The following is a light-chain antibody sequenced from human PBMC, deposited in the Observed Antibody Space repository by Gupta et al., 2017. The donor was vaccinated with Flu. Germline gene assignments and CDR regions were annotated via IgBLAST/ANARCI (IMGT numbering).Light chain of an antibody. J-gene: IGKJ3*01. CDR2: AAF. V-gene: IGKV1-39*01. CDR1: QSVRSY. Sequence: DIQLTQSPTSLSASVGDTVAISCRASQSVRSYLNWYQHKPGGAPKLLIYAAFSLQTGVPSRFRGSGSGTDFTLTISSLQPEDFATYYCQQSHSIPCTFGPGTRVTVK. CDR3: QQSHSIPCT.